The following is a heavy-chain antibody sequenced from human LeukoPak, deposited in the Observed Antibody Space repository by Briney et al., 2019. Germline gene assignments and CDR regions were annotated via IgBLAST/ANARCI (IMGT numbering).Heavy chain of an antibody. V-gene: IGHV3-23*01. J-gene: IGHJ4*02. Sequence: PGGSLRLSCAASGFTFSLYAMSWVRQAPGKGLEWVSTITGSGGSTYYADSVRGRFTISRDNSKNILYLQMISLRAEDTAVYYCAKGGGSSWYHFDYWGQGTLVTVSS. CDR1: GFTFSLYA. CDR3: AKGGGSSWYHFDY. D-gene: IGHD6-13*01. CDR2: ITGSGGST.